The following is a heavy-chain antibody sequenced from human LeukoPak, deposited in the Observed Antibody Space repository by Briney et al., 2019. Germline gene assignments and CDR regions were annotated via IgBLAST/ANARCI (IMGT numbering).Heavy chain of an antibody. CDR1: GFSFSKAW. CDR2: IKSKTDGGTT. V-gene: IGHV3-15*01. Sequence: GGSLRLSCAASGFSFSKAWMSGVRQAPGKGLEWVGRIKSKTDGGTTDYAAPVKGRFTISRDDSKNTLCLQMNSLRTEDTAVYYCTTGGYGGQFDYWGQGTLVTVSS. D-gene: IGHD5-12*01. J-gene: IGHJ4*02. CDR3: TTGGYGGQFDY.